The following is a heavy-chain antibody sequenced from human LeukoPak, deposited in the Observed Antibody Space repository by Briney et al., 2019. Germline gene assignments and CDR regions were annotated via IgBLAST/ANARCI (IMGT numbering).Heavy chain of an antibody. CDR2: VTSIGSST. CDR1: GFSISDYY. Sequence: GGSLRLSCAASGFSISDYYMSWIRQSPGKGPEWVSYVTSIGSSTKYADSVKGRFTISRDNAKNSVALQMNSLRAEDTAVYYCTRERRGSYYAFESWGQGTLVTVSS. V-gene: IGHV3-11*01. J-gene: IGHJ4*02. CDR3: TRERRGSYYAFES. D-gene: IGHD3-10*01.